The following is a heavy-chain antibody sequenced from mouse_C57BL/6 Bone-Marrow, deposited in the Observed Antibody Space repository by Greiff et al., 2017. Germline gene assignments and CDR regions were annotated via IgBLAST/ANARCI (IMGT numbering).Heavy chain of an antibody. CDR3: TREGLWSYYFDY. D-gene: IGHD1-1*02. V-gene: IGHV14-4*01. J-gene: IGHJ2*01. CDR2: IDPENGDT. Sequence: VQLQQSGAELVRPGASVKLSCTASGFNIKDDYMHWVKQRPEQGLEWIGWIDPENGDTEYASKFQGKATITAYTSSNTAYLQLSSLTSEDTAVYYCTREGLWSYYFDYWGQGTTLTVSS. CDR1: GFNIKDDY.